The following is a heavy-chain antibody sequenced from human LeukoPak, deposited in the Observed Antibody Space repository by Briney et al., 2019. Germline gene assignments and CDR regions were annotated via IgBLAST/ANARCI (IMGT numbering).Heavy chain of an antibody. CDR2: ISSSSSYI. V-gene: IGHV3-21*01. CDR1: GFSISSYE. Sequence: GGSLRLSCAASGFSISSYEMNWVRQAPGKGLEWVSSISSSSSYIYYADSVKGRFTISRDNAKNSLYLQMNSLRAEDTAVYYCARVDPDYYYMDVWGKGTTVTVSS. J-gene: IGHJ6*03. CDR3: ARVDPDYYYMDV.